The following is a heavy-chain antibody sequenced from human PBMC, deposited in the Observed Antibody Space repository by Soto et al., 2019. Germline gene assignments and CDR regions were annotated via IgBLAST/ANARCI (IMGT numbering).Heavy chain of an antibody. CDR2: INLRGGTT. J-gene: IGHJ4*02. CDR1: GYNFNQYD. V-gene: IGHV1-46*02. D-gene: IGHD4-17*01. Sequence: QVQLVQSGPEVRKPGASVRLSCATSGYNFNQYDIHWVRQAPGQGREWMGIINLRGGTTEYAHKFRGRVTVTGDTSTRTAYMELSSLRSEDTAVYFCARGPDDSDVPRWDHWGQGTLITVSS. CDR3: ARGPDDSDVPRWDH.